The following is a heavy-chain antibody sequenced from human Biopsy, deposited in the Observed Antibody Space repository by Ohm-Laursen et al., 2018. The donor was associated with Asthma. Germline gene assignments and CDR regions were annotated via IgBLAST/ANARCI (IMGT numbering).Heavy chain of an antibody. V-gene: IGHV3-53*01. CDR1: GFTVSTNG. CDR3: ARGDSSNWSHYYFDY. D-gene: IGHD3-22*01. J-gene: IGHJ4*02. Sequence: GSLRLSCTAFGFTVSTNGMSWVRQAPGKGLEWVSVIYSGGTSHTADSVRGRFTISRDYSKNTLYLQMHSLRAEDTAVYYCARGDSSNWSHYYFDYWGQGTLVTVSS. CDR2: IYSGGTS.